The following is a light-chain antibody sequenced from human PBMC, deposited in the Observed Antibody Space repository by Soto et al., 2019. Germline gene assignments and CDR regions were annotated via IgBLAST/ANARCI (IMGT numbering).Light chain of an antibody. CDR2: DVS. V-gene: IGLV2-14*01. CDR3: SSYTSSTTPYV. Sequence: QSVLTQPASVSGSPGQSITISCTGTTSDVGGYNYVSWFQQHPGKALKLIIYDVSDRPSGVSNRFSGSKSGNTASLTISGLQAEDEADYFCSSYTSSTTPYVFGTGTKVTVL. J-gene: IGLJ1*01. CDR1: TSDVGGYNY.